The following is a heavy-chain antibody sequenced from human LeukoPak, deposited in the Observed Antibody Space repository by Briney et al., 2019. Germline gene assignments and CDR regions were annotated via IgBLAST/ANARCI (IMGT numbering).Heavy chain of an antibody. CDR1: GFSFSDYA. CDR3: AKRSGYSSIWVFDY. V-gene: IGHV3-30*04. CDR2: ISYDGSHK. J-gene: IGHJ4*02. Sequence: PGGSLRLSCAASGFSFSDYAMHWVRQAPGKGLEWVAVISYDGSHKYYADSVKGRFTISRDNSKNTLFLQMSSLRVEDTAVYHCAKRSGYSSIWVFDYWGQGTLVTVSS. D-gene: IGHD6-13*01.